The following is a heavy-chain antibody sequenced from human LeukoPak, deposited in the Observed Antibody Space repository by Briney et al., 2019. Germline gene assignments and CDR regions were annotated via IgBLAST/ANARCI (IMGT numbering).Heavy chain of an antibody. CDR1: GFTFDNYG. CDR2: INWNGGSI. D-gene: IGHD3-10*01. Sequence: PGGSLRLSCAASGFTFDNYGMSWVRQAPGKGLEWVSGINWNGGSIGYADSVKGRCTISRDNAKNSLYLQMNSLRAEDTALYYCARVAIGEDYYMDVWGKGTTVTVSS. CDR3: ARVAIGEDYYMDV. J-gene: IGHJ6*03. V-gene: IGHV3-20*04.